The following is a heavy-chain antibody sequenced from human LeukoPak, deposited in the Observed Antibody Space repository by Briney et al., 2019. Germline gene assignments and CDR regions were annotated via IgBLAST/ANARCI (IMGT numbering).Heavy chain of an antibody. D-gene: IGHD1-26*01. V-gene: IGHV3-30*03. CDR3: ARGPGPIAGAKNPFDI. CDR2: ISSDGNDK. CDR1: GVTFSSYG. J-gene: IGHJ3*02. Sequence: GGSLRLSCAASGVTFSSYGMHWVRQAPGKGLEWVALISSDGNDKLYGDSVKGRFTISGDKSKDTLYLQMNSLRPEDTAVYYCARGPGPIAGAKNPFDIWGQGTMVTVSS.